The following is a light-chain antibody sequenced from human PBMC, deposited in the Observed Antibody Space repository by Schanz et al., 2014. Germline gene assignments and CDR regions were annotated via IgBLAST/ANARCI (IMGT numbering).Light chain of an antibody. CDR2: EVN. Sequence: QSALTQPPSASGSPGQSVTISCTGTSTDIGNFDYVSWYQQHPGKAPKLIIYEVNRRPSGVPDRFSGSKSGNTASLIVSGLQSEDEADYYCSSYTSSNTVVFGGGTKLTVL. CDR1: STDIGNFDY. V-gene: IGLV2-8*01. J-gene: IGLJ2*01. CDR3: SSYTSSNTVV.